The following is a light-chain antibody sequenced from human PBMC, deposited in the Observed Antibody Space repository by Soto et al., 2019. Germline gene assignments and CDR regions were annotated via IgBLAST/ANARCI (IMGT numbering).Light chain of an antibody. CDR3: QSYDIGLRGWV. CDR2: GNS. Sequence: QSVLTQPASVSGAPGQRVTISCTGSSSNIGAGYDVHWYQQLPGTAPKLLIQGNSNRPSGVPDRFSGSKSGTSASLAITGRQAEDEADYYCQSYDIGLRGWVFGRGTKLTVL. V-gene: IGLV1-40*01. J-gene: IGLJ3*02. CDR1: SSNIGAGYD.